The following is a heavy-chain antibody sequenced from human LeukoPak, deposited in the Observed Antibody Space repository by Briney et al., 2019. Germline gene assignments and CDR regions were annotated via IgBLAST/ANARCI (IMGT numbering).Heavy chain of an antibody. Sequence: ASVTVSFMASGCTFTDYYMHWVRQAPAQGRDGMGWINHNSGGTNYAQKFQGRVTMTRDTYISTAYMELSRLRSDDTAVYYCAIIDFWSGYYWDYWGQGTLVTVSS. CDR2: INHNSGGT. V-gene: IGHV1-2*02. D-gene: IGHD3-3*01. CDR1: GCTFTDYY. J-gene: IGHJ4*02. CDR3: AIIDFWSGYYWDY.